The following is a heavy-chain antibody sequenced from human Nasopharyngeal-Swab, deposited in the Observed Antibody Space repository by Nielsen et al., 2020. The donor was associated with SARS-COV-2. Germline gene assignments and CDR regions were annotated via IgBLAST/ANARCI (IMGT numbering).Heavy chain of an antibody. CDR2: INAGDGDT. J-gene: IGHJ3*02. Sequence: WVRQAPGQRLEWMGWINAGDGDTKYSQMFQGRVTITRDTSASTAYMELSSLRSEDTAVYYCGRGCGLDGFDIWGQGTMVTVSS. V-gene: IGHV1-3*01. D-gene: IGHD4/OR15-4a*01. CDR3: GRGCGLDGFDI.